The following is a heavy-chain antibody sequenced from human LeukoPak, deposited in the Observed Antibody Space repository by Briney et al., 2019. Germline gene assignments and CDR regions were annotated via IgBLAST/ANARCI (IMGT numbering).Heavy chain of an antibody. D-gene: IGHD5-18*01. Sequence: GASLRLSCAASGFTFSSYWMHWVRSAAEKGLVWVSRINSDGSSTSYADSVKGRFTISRDNAKNTLYLQMNSLRAEDTAVYYCARENSYGYGFDYWGQGTLVTVSS. CDR3: ARENSYGYGFDY. CDR1: GFTFSSYW. J-gene: IGHJ4*02. CDR2: INSDGSST. V-gene: IGHV3-74*01.